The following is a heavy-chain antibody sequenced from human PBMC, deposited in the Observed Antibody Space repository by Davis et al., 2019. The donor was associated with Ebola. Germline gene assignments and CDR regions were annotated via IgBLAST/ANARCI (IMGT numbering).Heavy chain of an antibody. CDR2: IYPGDSDT. CDR3: ARLGADIVVVTASPFDY. J-gene: IGHJ4*02. V-gene: IGHV5-51*01. CDR1: GYSFTSYW. Sequence: GESLKISCKGSGYSFTSYWIGWVRQMPGKGLEWMGIIYPGDSDTRYSPSFQGQVTISADKSISTAYLQWSSLKASDTAMYYCARLGADIVVVTASPFDYWGQGTLVTVSS. D-gene: IGHD2-21*02.